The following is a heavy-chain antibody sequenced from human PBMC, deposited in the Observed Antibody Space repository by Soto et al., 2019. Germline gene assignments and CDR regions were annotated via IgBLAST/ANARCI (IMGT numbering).Heavy chain of an antibody. CDR1: GYTFTGYY. J-gene: IGHJ6*02. CDR2: INPNSGGT. D-gene: IGHD5-18*01. Sequence: QVPLVQSGAEVKKPGASVKVSCKASGYTFTGYYMHWVRQAPGQGLEWMGWINPNSGGTNYAQKFQGWVTMTRDTSISTAYMELSRLRSDDTAVYYCARDLRESVGGYSYGRPDYYDYGMDVWGQGTTVTVAS. V-gene: IGHV1-2*04. CDR3: ARDLRESVGGYSYGRPDYYDYGMDV.